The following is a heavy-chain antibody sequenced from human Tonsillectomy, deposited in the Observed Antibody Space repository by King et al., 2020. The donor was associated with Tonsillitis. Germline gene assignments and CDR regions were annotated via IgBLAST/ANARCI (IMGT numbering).Heavy chain of an antibody. Sequence: VQLVEYGGGLVQPGGSLRLSCAASGFTFSSFAMNWVRQAPEKGLEWVSAISGSGYNTFYADSVKARFTISRDNSKNTLFLQMNSLRADDTAVYYCAKSGGVAATGTFRDYYYYYMDVWGKGTTVTVSS. CDR2: ISGSGYNT. V-gene: IGHV3-23*04. CDR1: GFTFSSFA. D-gene: IGHD6-13*01. J-gene: IGHJ6*03. CDR3: AKSGGVAATGTFRDYYYYYMDV.